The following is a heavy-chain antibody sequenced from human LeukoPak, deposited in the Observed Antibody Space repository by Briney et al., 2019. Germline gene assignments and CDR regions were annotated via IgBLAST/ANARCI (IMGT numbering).Heavy chain of an antibody. J-gene: IGHJ4*02. Sequence: SETLSLTCTVSGGSINAYYWSWIRQSPGKGLEWIGYISYSGDTNYNPSLKSRVTISVDTSRNQFSLRLSSVTATDTAVYYCARHLKKNGYNYYFNYWGQGTLVTVSS. CDR3: ARHLKKNGYNYYFNY. V-gene: IGHV4-59*08. CDR2: ISYSGDT. CDR1: GGSINAYY. D-gene: IGHD5-24*01.